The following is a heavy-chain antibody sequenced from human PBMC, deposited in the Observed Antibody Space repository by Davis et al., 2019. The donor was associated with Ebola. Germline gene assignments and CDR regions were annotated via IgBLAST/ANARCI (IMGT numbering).Heavy chain of an antibody. CDR3: ARHPSFGVDQYYYYGMDL. V-gene: IGHV4-39*01. CDR2: IYHSGIT. Sequence: SETLSLTCTVSGSSLSSGSYCWGWIRQSPGKGLEWIGSIYHSGITYYNPSLKSRVTISVDTSKTQFSLDLISVTAADTAVYYCARHPSFGVDQYYYYGMDLWGQGTTVTASS. J-gene: IGHJ6*02. D-gene: IGHD3-3*01. CDR1: GSSLSSGSYC.